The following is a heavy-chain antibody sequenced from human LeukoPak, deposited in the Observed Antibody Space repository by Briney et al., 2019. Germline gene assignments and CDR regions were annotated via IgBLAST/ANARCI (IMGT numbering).Heavy chain of an antibody. CDR2: IYYSGST. CDR3: ARGAGWLDY. D-gene: IGHD3-10*01. J-gene: IGHJ4*02. CDR1: GGSISSSSYY. V-gene: IGHV4-39*01. Sequence: SETLSLTCTVSGGSISSSSYYWGWIRQPPGKGLEWIGSIYYSGSTYYNPSLKSRVTISVDTSKNQFSLKLSSVTAADTAVYHCARGAGWLDYWGQGTLVTVSS.